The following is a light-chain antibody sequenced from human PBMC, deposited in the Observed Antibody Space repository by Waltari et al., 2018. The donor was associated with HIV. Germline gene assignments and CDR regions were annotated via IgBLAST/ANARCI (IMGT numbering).Light chain of an antibody. CDR1: QNITDN. J-gene: IGKJ1*01. V-gene: IGKV3-15*01. CDR3: QHYHDWPRT. Sequence: EIVMTQSPGTLSVSPGESAILSCRASQNITDNLARYQHKAGQAPRRLIYGPSTRASGVPARFSGGGSGTNFTLTVSGLQIEDFAFYYCQHYHDWPRTFGQGTRVEI. CDR2: GPS.